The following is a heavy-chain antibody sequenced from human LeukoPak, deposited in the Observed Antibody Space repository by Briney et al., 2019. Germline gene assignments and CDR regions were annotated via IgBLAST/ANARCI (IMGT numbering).Heavy chain of an antibody. D-gene: IGHD3-22*01. V-gene: IGHV3-23*01. Sequence: GGSLRLSCAASGFTFSSYAMSWVRQAPGKGLEWVSAISGSGGSTYYADSVKGRFTISRDSSKNTLYLQMNSLRAEDTAVYYCAKFGYDSSGYYSLFDPWGQGTLVTVSS. CDR2: ISGSGGST. J-gene: IGHJ5*02. CDR3: AKFGYDSSGYYSLFDP. CDR1: GFTFSSYA.